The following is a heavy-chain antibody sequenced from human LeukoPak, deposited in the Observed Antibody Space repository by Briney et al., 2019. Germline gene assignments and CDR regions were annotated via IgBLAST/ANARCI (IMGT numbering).Heavy chain of an antibody. CDR2: IQYDGSIK. Sequence: GGSLRLSCAASTFSFSTYGMHWVRQAPGKGLEWVAFIQYDGSIKLYGDSVKGRFTISRGDSKNILFLQMNSLRAEDTAVYYCAKRNKNFWSGYPDYWGQGTLVTVSS. D-gene: IGHD3-3*01. V-gene: IGHV3-30*02. J-gene: IGHJ4*02. CDR3: AKRNKNFWSGYPDY. CDR1: TFSFSTYG.